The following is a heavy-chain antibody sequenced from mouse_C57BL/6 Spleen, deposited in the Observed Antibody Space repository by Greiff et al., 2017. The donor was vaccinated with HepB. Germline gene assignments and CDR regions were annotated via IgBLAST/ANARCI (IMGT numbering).Heavy chain of an antibody. Sequence: EVKLVESGGGLVKPGGSPKLSCAASGFTFSSYAMSWVRQTPEKRLEWVATISDGGSYTYYPDNVKGRFTISRDNAKNNLYLQMSHLKSEDTAMYYCARAGYDGAWFAYWGQGTLVTVSA. D-gene: IGHD2-2*01. CDR1: GFTFSSYA. J-gene: IGHJ3*01. CDR2: ISDGGSYT. CDR3: ARAGYDGAWFAY. V-gene: IGHV5-4*03.